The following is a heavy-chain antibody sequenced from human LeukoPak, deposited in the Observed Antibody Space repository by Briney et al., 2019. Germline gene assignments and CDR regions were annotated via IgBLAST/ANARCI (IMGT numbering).Heavy chain of an antibody. CDR3: ARHFNSLGACDI. V-gene: IGHV1-69*05. Sequence: SVKVSCKASGGTFSSYAISWVRQAPGQGLEWMGRIIPIFGTANYAQKFQGRVTITTDESTSTAYMELSSLRSEDTAVYYCARHFNSLGACDIWGLGTMVTVSS. J-gene: IGHJ3*02. D-gene: IGHD2-21*01. CDR2: IIPIFGTA. CDR1: GGTFSSYA.